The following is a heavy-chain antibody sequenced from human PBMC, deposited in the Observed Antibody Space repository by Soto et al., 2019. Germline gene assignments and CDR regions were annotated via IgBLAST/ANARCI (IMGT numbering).Heavy chain of an antibody. CDR2: ISGSGGGT. J-gene: IGHJ3*01. CDR3: TRDPNGDHIGAFDF. D-gene: IGHD4-17*01. Sequence: EVQVVESGGGLVQPGGSLRLSCATSKFTFSAYAMTWVRQAPGEGLEWVSSISGSGGGTSYADSVKGRFSISRDSSKNTLYLRMTSLRVEDTAVYYCTRDPNGDHIGAFDFWGQGIVVTVSS. V-gene: IGHV3-23*04. CDR1: KFTFSAYA.